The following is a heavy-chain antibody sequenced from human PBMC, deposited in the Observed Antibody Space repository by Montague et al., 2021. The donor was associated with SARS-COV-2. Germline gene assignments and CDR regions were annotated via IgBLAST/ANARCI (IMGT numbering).Heavy chain of an antibody. J-gene: IGHJ6*03. CDR3: ARLRDGVVPSPILGIMPYFTYYYIDV. V-gene: IGHV4-34*01. Sequence: SETLSLTCAVHGGSFSGYYWNWIRQPPGKGLEWIGEINHGGNTNYNPSLKNRLTISVDTSKNQFSLKLTSVAATDTAVYYCARLRDGVVPSPILGIMPYFTYYYIDVWGQGTTVTVSS. D-gene: IGHD3-16*01. CDR2: INHGGNT. CDR1: GGSFSGYY.